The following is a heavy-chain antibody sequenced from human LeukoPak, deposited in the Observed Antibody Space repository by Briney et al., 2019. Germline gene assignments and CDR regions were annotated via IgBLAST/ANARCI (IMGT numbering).Heavy chain of an antibody. CDR1: GFTFSSYA. J-gene: IGHJ4*02. V-gene: IGHV3-23*01. CDR3: AKDQSPIVVVHFDY. CDR2: ISGSGDST. D-gene: IGHD2-2*01. Sequence: GGSLRLSCAASGFTFSSYAMSWVRQAPGKGLEWVSAISGSGDSTYYADSVKGRFAISRDNSKNTLYLQMNSLRAEDTAVYYCAKDQSPIVVVHFDYWGQGTLVTVSS.